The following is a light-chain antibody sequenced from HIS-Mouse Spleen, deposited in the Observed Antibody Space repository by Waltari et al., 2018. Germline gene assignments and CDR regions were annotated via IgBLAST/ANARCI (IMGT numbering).Light chain of an antibody. CDR2: EDS. CDR1: NIGRKS. J-gene: IGLJ2*01. V-gene: IGLV3-21*04. Sequence: SYVLTQPPSVSVAPGKTARITCGGNNIGRKSVHWYPQKPGQAPVLVIYEDSDRPSGIPGRFSGSNSGNTATLTISRVEVEDEADYYCQVWDSSSDHGVFGGGTKLTVL. CDR3: QVWDSSSDHGV.